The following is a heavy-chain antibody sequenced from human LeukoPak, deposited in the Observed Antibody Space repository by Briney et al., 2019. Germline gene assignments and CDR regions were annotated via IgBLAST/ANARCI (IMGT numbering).Heavy chain of an antibody. Sequence: PGGSLRLSCAASGFSFSSYGMPWVRQAPGKGLEWVAVISFDGTNRYYADSVKGRFTISTDSSKDTLYLHMNSLRADDTALYYCAKEGDGYRSGGGCYGSELDYWGQGTLVTVSS. CDR1: GFSFSSYG. V-gene: IGHV3-30*18. J-gene: IGHJ4*02. CDR3: AKEGDGYRSGGGCYGSELDY. D-gene: IGHD2-15*01. CDR2: ISFDGTNR.